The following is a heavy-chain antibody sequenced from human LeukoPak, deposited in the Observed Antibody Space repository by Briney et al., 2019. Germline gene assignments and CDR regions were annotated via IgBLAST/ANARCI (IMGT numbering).Heavy chain of an antibody. V-gene: IGHV1-18*01. Sequence: GASVKVSCKAPGYSFTSYGISWVRRAPGQGLEWMGWISGYNGNTNYAQRLQGRVTMTTDTSTSTAYMELRSLSSDDTAVYYCARDRPYYYDSSAYYPDFWGQGTLVTVSS. CDR2: ISGYNGNT. D-gene: IGHD3-22*01. CDR1: GYSFTSYG. J-gene: IGHJ4*02. CDR3: ARDRPYYYDSSAYYPDF.